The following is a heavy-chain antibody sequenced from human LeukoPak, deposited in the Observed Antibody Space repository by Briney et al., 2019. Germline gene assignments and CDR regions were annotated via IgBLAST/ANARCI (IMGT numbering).Heavy chain of an antibody. Sequence: SETLSLTCAVYGGSFSGYYWSWVRQPPGKGLEWIGEINHSGSTNYNPALTSRGTISVDTSKNQLSLTLSSVTAADTAVYYCARRRSRGYYYDSSGYSNPHYFDYWGQGTLVTVSS. CDR2: INHSGST. V-gene: IGHV4-34*01. CDR1: GGSFSGYY. J-gene: IGHJ4*02. D-gene: IGHD3-22*01. CDR3: ARRRSRGYYYDSSGYSNPHYFDY.